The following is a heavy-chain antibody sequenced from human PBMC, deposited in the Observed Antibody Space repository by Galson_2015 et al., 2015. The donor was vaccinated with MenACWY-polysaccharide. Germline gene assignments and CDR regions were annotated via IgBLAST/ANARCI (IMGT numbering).Heavy chain of an antibody. J-gene: IGHJ4*02. V-gene: IGHV3-23*01. CDR2: ISGSGNSA. Sequence: SLRLSCAASGSTFRSYPMNWVRQTPGKGLEWVSGISGSGNSAFYADSVRGRFTISRDNSKNTLYLQMNSLRADDTALYYCAKSGGDGVTVFATVPTAPESGGQGTLVTVSS. D-gene: IGHD2-21*01. CDR1: GSTFRSYP. CDR3: AKSGGDGVTVFATVPTAPES.